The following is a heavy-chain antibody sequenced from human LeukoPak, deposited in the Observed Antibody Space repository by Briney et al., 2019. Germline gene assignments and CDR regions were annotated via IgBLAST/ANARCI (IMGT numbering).Heavy chain of an antibody. D-gene: IGHD2-2*01. Sequence: GGSLRLSCAASGFTFSSHSLMWVRQAPGKGLEWVSSISPDSGYIYYADSVKGRFTISRDNAENSLFLQMNSLGAEDTAVYYFAPLSAVSPYYFYYRGQGTLVHVSS. V-gene: IGHV3-21*01. CDR3: APLSAVSPYYFYY. J-gene: IGHJ4*02. CDR1: GFTFSSHS. CDR2: ISPDSGYI.